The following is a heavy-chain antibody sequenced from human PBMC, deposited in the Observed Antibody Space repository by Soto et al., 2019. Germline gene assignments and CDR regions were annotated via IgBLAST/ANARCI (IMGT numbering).Heavy chain of an antibody. CDR2: ISAYNGNK. V-gene: IGHV1-18*01. J-gene: IGHJ4*02. Sequence: QVQLVQSGAEVKKPGASVKVSCKASGYTFTSYGISWVRQAPGQGLEWMGWISAYNGNKKYAQKVQGRVSMTTDPSTSTAYMELRSLRSDDTAVYYCAGDLGQQLFDYWGQGTLVTVSS. CDR3: AGDLGQQLFDY. D-gene: IGHD6-13*01. CDR1: GYTFTSYG.